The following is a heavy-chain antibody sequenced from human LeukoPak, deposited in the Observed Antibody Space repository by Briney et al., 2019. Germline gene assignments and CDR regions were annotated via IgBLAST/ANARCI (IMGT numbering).Heavy chain of an antibody. Sequence: GGSLRLSCGASGFTFSNYGMHWVRQAPGKGLEWVAFIRYDGRNKYYADSVKGRFTISRDNSKNTLYLQMNSLRPEDTAVYYCAKDSVRKSIVGPTTRGVNDYWGQGTLVTVSS. CDR2: IRYDGRNK. CDR1: GFTFSNYG. J-gene: IGHJ4*02. D-gene: IGHD1-26*01. CDR3: AKDSVRKSIVGPTTRGVNDY. V-gene: IGHV3-30*02.